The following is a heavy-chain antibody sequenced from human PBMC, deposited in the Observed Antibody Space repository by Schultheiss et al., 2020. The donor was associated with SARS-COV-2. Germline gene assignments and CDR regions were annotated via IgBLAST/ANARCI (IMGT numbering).Heavy chain of an antibody. Sequence: SQTLSLTCTASGGPVSGSTYYWSWIRQPPGKGLEWIGYIDYSGTTYYNPSLKSRVTISVDTSKNQFSLSLNSVTAADTATYFCARVLETYPYYMDVWGKGTTVTVSS. V-gene: IGHV4-61*01. CDR3: ARVLETYPYYMDV. D-gene: IGHD3-3*01. CDR2: IDYSGTT. J-gene: IGHJ6*03. CDR1: GGPVSGSTYY.